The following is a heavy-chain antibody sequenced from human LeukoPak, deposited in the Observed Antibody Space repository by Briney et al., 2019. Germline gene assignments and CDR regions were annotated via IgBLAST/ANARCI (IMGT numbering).Heavy chain of an antibody. CDR2: VLYSGST. Sequence: SETLSLTCTVSGGSISNYYWSWIRQPPGKGLEWIGCVLYSGSTNYNPSLKSRVTMSVDTSKNQFSLKLSSVTAADTAVYYCASITYYYGSGRSYWGQGTLVTVSS. V-gene: IGHV4-59*01. CDR1: GGSISNYY. D-gene: IGHD3-10*01. CDR3: ASITYYYGSGRSY. J-gene: IGHJ4*02.